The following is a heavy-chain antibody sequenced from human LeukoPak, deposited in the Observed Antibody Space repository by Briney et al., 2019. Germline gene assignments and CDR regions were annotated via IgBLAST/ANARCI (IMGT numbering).Heavy chain of an antibody. V-gene: IGHV4-61*02. CDR1: GGSISSGSYY. CDR3: ARDGGMSGWFDP. D-gene: IGHD3-3*01. Sequence: SQTLSLTCTVSGGSISSGSYYWSWIRQPAGTGLEWIGRIYTSGSTNYNPSLKSRVTISVDTSKDQFSLKLSSVTAADTAVYYCARDGGMSGWFDPWGQGTLVTVSS. J-gene: IGHJ5*02. CDR2: IYTSGST.